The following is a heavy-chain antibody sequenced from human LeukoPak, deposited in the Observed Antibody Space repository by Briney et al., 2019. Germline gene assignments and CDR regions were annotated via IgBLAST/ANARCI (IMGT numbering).Heavy chain of an antibody. CDR2: INSDGSST. D-gene: IGHD4-17*01. CDR1: GFTFSNYW. V-gene: IGHV3-74*01. CDR3: AKGGATVIDH. Sequence: GGSLRLSCAAPGFTFSNYWMHWVRQAPGKGLVWVSRINSDGSSTTSADSVKGRFTISRDNAKNTLYLQMNSLRAEDTAVYYCAKGGATVIDHWGQGTLVTVSS. J-gene: IGHJ1*01.